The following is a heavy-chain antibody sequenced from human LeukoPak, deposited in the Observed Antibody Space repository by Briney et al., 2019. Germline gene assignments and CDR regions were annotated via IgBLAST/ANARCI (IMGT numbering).Heavy chain of an antibody. CDR2: IYSGGST. CDR1: GFTVSSNY. D-gene: IGHD3-22*01. J-gene: IGHJ4*02. CDR3: ARGLGYCYDSSEDY. V-gene: IGHV3-66*01. Sequence: GGSLRLSCAASGFTVSSNYMSWVRQAPGKGLEWVSVIYSGGSTYYADSVKGRFTISRDNSKNTLYLQMNSLRAEDTAVYYCARGLGYCYDSSEDYWGQGTLVTVSS.